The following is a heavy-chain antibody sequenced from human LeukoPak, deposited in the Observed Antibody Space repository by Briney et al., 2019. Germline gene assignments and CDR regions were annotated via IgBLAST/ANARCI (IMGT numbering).Heavy chain of an antibody. Sequence: SETLSLTCAVYGGSFSGYYWSWIRQPPGKGLEWIGEINHSGSINYNPSLKSRVTISIDTSKNQFSLKLSSVTAADTAVYYCASPDCSGGSCQSGVFGYCGQGTLVTVSS. CDR1: GGSFSGYY. D-gene: IGHD2-15*01. J-gene: IGHJ4*02. CDR2: INHSGSI. V-gene: IGHV4-34*01. CDR3: ASPDCSGGSCQSGVFGY.